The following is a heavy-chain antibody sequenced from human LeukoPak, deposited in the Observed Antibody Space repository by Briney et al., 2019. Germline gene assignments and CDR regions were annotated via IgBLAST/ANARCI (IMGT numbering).Heavy chain of an antibody. V-gene: IGHV3-23*01. CDR3: AKGAYGDYYYYYAMDV. Sequence: PGGSLRLSCAAAGFTFSNYAMSWVRQAPGKGREWVSSISGSGGSTFYADSVKGRCTISRDKSKNTLYLQMNSLRAEDTAVYYCAKGAYGDYYYYYAMDVWGQGTTVTVSS. D-gene: IGHD4/OR15-4a*01. CDR2: ISGSGGST. J-gene: IGHJ6*02. CDR1: GFTFSNYA.